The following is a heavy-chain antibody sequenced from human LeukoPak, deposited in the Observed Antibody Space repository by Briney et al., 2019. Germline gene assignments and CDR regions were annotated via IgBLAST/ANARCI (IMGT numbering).Heavy chain of an antibody. D-gene: IGHD6-13*01. V-gene: IGHV3-74*01. Sequence: PGGSLRLSCAASGFTFSTFWMHWVRQAPGKGLVWVSRINTDGSSTIYADSVKGRFTISRDNAKNTLYLQMSSLRAEDTAVYYCARSEYSSTWYGDYYYYMDVWGKGTTVTVSS. J-gene: IGHJ6*03. CDR3: ARSEYSSTWYGDYYYYMDV. CDR2: INTDGSST. CDR1: GFTFSTFW.